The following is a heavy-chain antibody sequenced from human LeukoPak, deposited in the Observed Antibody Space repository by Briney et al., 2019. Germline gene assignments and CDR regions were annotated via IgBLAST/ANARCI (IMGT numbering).Heavy chain of an antibody. J-gene: IGHJ4*02. D-gene: IGHD2-8*01. CDR2: ISYDGSNK. CDR1: GFTFSSSG. CDR3: AKVYCSNSVCHSLDY. Sequence: GGSLRLSCAASGFTFSSSGMHWVRQAPGKGLEWVAVISYDGSNKYYADSVKGRFTFSRDNSKNTLYLQMNSLRAEDTAVYYCAKVYCSNSVCHSLDYWGQGTLVTVSS. V-gene: IGHV3-30*18.